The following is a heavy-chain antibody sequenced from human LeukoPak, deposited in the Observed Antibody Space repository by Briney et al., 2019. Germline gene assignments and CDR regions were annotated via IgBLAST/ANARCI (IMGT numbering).Heavy chain of an antibody. Sequence: GASVKVSCKASGYTFTDYYIHWVRQAPGQGLDWMAWINPNSGGTYYAQNFHDRITLTRDTSISTAYMELSRLRSDDTAIYYCARANALYCSSTSCLFDYWGQGTLVTVSS. CDR1: GYTFTDYY. D-gene: IGHD2-2*01. V-gene: IGHV1-2*02. CDR3: ARANALYCSSTSCLFDY. J-gene: IGHJ4*02. CDR2: INPNSGGT.